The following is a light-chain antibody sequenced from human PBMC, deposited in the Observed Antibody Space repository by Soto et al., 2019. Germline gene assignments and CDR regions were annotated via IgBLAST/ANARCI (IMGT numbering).Light chain of an antibody. V-gene: IGLV1-40*01. J-gene: IGLJ3*02. CDR2: DNP. CDR3: QSYDGSLSSGV. Sequence: QSVLTQPPSVSGAPGQRVTISCTGSSSNIGAGYDVHWYQQLPGTAPKLLIYDNPNRPSGVPDRFSDSKSGTSASLAITGLQAEDEADYYCQSYDGSLSSGVFGGGTKVTVL. CDR1: SSNIGAGYD.